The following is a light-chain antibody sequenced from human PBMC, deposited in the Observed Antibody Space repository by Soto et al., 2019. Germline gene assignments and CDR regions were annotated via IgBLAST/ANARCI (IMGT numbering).Light chain of an antibody. CDR2: EVS. CDR1: SSDVGGYNY. Sequence: QFVLTQSASASGSPGQSITISCTGTSSDVGGYNYVSWYQQHPGKAPKLMIFEVSNRPSGVSNRFSGSKSGNTASLTISGLQAEDEADYYCSSYTSSSTRVFGGGTKLTVL. J-gene: IGLJ3*02. V-gene: IGLV2-14*01. CDR3: SSYTSSSTRV.